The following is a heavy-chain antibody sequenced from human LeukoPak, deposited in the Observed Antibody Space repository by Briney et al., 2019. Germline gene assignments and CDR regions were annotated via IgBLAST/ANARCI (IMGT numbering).Heavy chain of an antibody. Sequence: GGSLRLPCAASGFTFSAYTIKWVRQAPGKGLEWVSSISSGSTYIHYADSVRGRFTISRDNAKNSLYLQTNSLRAEDTAVYYCARDNSGWYDYWGQGTLVTVSS. CDR1: GFTFSAYT. CDR2: ISSGSTYI. D-gene: IGHD6-19*01. J-gene: IGHJ4*02. V-gene: IGHV3-21*01. CDR3: ARDNSGWYDY.